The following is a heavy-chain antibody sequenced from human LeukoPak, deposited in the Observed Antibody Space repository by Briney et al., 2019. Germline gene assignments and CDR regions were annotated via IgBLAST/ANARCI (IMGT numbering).Heavy chain of an antibody. D-gene: IGHD3-10*01. J-gene: IGHJ4*01. Sequence: GGSLRLSCAASGFTISGYWMHWVRQAPGKGLVWVSRISGDGSITAYADSVKGRFTISRDNAKNTLCLQMNSLRAEDTAVYYCARGRAGNYYNHNDYWGQGTLVTVSS. CDR3: ARGRAGNYYNHNDY. CDR1: GFTISGYW. CDR2: ISGDGSIT. V-gene: IGHV3-74*01.